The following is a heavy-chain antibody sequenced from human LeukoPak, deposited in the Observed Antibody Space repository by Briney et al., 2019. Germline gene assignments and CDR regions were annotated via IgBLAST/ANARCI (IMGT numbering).Heavy chain of an antibody. D-gene: IGHD5-18*01. J-gene: IGHJ6*02. CDR2: ISGSGGST. Sequence: PGGSLRLSRAASGFTFSSYAMSWVRQAPGKGLEWVSAISGSGGSTYYADSVKGRFTISRDNSKNTLYLQMNSLRAEDTAVYYCVKDSAGTQLWWDYYYYYGMDVWGQGTTVTVSS. V-gene: IGHV3-23*01. CDR3: VKDSAGTQLWWDYYYYYGMDV. CDR1: GFTFSSYA.